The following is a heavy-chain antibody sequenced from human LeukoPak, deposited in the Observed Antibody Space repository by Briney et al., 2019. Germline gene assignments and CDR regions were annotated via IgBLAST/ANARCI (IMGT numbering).Heavy chain of an antibody. CDR2: IIPIFTTA. V-gene: IGHV1-69*01. J-gene: IGHJ3*01. D-gene: IGHD1-26*01. CDR3: ARGPQVGAFDL. Sequence: GSSVKVSCKAAGGTISNYVISWVRQAPGRGLEWMGGIIPIFTTANYAQKFQGRVTITADESTSTAYMELSSLRSEDTAVYYCARGPQVGAFDLWGQGTMVTVSS. CDR1: GGTISNYV.